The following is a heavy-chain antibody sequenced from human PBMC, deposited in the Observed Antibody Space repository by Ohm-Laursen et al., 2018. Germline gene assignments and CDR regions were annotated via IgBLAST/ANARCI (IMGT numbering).Heavy chain of an antibody. V-gene: IGHV3-21*01. CDR1: GFTLSSYD. J-gene: IGHJ6*02. CDR3: ARDSSRRAREGGMDV. D-gene: IGHD6-6*01. Sequence: GSLRLSCAASGFTLSSYDMNWARQAPGKGLEWILYISETGSHIYDADSMRGRFTVARDNAKNLLYLQLNSLRVEDTAVYYCARDSSRRAREGGMDVWGQGTMVTVSS. CDR2: ISETGSHI.